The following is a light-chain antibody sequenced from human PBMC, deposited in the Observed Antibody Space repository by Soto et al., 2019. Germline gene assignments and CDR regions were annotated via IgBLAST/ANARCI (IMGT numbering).Light chain of an antibody. CDR2: ENN. Sequence: QSVLTQPPSVSAAPGQKVTISCSGSSSNIGSNYVSWYQHLPGTAPKLLIYENNKRPSGIPDRFSGSKSGTSATLGITGLQTGDEADYYCGTWDSSLSAGVFGGGTKVTVL. J-gene: IGLJ3*02. CDR1: SSNIGSNY. V-gene: IGLV1-51*02. CDR3: GTWDSSLSAGV.